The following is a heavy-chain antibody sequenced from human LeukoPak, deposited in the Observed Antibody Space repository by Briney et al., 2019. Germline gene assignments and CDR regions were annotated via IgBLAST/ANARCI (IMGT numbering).Heavy chain of an antibody. CDR1: GFTFDDYA. CDR3: AKDITYYYDSSGYYLGYMDV. CDR2: ISGDGGST. Sequence: GGSLRLSCAASGFTFDDYAMHWVRQAPGKGLEWVSLISGDGGSTYYADSVKGRFTISRDNSKNSLYLQMNSLRTEDIALYYCAKDITYYYDSSGYYLGYMDVWGKGTTVTVSS. J-gene: IGHJ6*03. V-gene: IGHV3-43*02. D-gene: IGHD3-22*01.